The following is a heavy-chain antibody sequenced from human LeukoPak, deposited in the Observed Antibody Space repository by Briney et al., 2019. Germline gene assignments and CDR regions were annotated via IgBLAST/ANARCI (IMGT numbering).Heavy chain of an antibody. J-gene: IGHJ4*02. V-gene: IGHV4-39*07. CDR2: IYYSGST. CDR3: AREWKYNWNGGPFDY. Sequence: SETLSLTCTVSGGSISSSSYYWGWLRQPPGKGLEWIGSIYYSGSTYYNPSLKSRVTISVDTSKNQFSLKLSSVTAADTAVYYCAREWKYNWNGGPFDYWGQGTLVTVSS. D-gene: IGHD1-20*01. CDR1: GGSISSSSYY.